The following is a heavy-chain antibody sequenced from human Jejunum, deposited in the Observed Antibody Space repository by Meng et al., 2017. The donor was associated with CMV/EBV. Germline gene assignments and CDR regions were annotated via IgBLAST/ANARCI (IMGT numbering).Heavy chain of an antibody. CDR2: ISFDGTNK. D-gene: IGHD3-10*02. Sequence: FSACAMHWVRKAPGKGLEWVTLISFDGTNKYYADSVKGRFTISRDNSKNTLHLQMNSLRADDTAVYFCAREVELQFSGSDYGMDVWGQGTTVTVSS. V-gene: IGHV3-30*04. J-gene: IGHJ6*02. CDR3: AREVELQFSGSDYGMDV. CDR1: FSACA.